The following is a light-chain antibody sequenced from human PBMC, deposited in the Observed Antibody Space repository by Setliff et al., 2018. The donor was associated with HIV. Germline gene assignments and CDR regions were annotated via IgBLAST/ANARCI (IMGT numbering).Light chain of an antibody. J-gene: IGLJ1*01. Sequence: QSALTQPASVSGSPGQSITISCTGTSSDVGGYNYVSWYQHHPGKAPKLMICEVSNRPSGVSNRFSGSKSGNTASLTISRLQADDEADYYCSSYTSSSLYVFGTGTKVTVL. CDR1: SSDVGGYNY. CDR2: EVS. V-gene: IGLV2-14*01. CDR3: SSYTSSSLYV.